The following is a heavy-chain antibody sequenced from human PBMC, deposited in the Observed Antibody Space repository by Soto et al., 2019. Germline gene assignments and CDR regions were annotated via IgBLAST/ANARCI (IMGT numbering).Heavy chain of an antibody. CDR2: IYYSGST. D-gene: IGHD5-18*01. CDR1: GGSISSYY. Sequence: QVQLQESGPGLVKPSETLSLTCTVSGGSISSYYWSWIRQPPGKGLEWIGYIYYSGSTNYNPSLKRRVTISVDTSKNQFYLKLGSVTAADTAVHYCARRYGSCFDYWGQGTLVTVST. CDR3: ARRYGSCFDY. J-gene: IGHJ4*02. V-gene: IGHV4-59*08.